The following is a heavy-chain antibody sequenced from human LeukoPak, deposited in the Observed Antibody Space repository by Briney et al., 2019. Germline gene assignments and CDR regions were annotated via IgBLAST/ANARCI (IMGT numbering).Heavy chain of an antibody. D-gene: IGHD5-12*01. J-gene: IGHJ4*02. CDR1: GVSISSYY. CDR2: IYYSGST. V-gene: IGHV4-59*01. Sequence: SETLSLTCTVSGVSISSYYWSWIRQPPGKGLEWIGYIYYSGSTNYNPSLKSRVTISVDTSKNQFSLKLSSVTAADTAVYYCARDSYEYYFDYWGQGTLVTVSS. CDR3: ARDSYEYYFDY.